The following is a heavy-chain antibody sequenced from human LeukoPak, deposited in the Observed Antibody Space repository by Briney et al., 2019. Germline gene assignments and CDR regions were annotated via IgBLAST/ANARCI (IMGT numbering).Heavy chain of an antibody. Sequence: SETLSLTCTVSGDSINSLDLWSWVRPPPGKGLEWIGEMYLSGTTHSNPSVKSRVTISIDKSKNQFFLSLSSVTAADTAVYYCAGLVGRYSSGLYYYYFDYWGQGTLVTVSS. D-gene: IGHD3-22*01. J-gene: IGHJ4*02. CDR2: MYLSGTT. CDR1: GDSINSLDL. V-gene: IGHV4-4*02. CDR3: AGLVGRYSSGLYYYYFDY.